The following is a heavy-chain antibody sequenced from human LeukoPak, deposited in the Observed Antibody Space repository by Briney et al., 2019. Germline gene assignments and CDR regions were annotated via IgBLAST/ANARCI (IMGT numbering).Heavy chain of an antibody. J-gene: IGHJ6*02. CDR2: INIDGRST. Sequence: GGSLRLSCEASGFTFSSYWMQWVRQVPGKGLVWVSRINIDGRSTSYADSVKGRFTISRDNTKNTLYQQMNTLRAEDTAVYYCAEEGLRTGMDVWGQGTTVTVSS. CDR3: AEEGLRTGMDV. D-gene: IGHD5-12*01. V-gene: IGHV3-74*01. CDR1: GFTFSSYW.